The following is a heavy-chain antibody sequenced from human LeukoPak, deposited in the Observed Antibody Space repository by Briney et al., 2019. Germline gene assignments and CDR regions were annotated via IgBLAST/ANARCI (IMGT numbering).Heavy chain of an antibody. CDR1: GYTFTSYD. CDR3: ARLGYSYGFNWFDP. CDR2: MNPNSGNT. D-gene: IGHD5-18*01. V-gene: IGHV1-8*01. J-gene: IGHJ5*02. Sequence: ASVKVSCKASGYTFTSYDINWVRQATGQGLEWMGWMNPNSGNTGYAQKFQGRVTMTRNTSISTTYMELSSLRSEDTAVYYCARLGYSYGFNWFDPWGQGTLVTVSS.